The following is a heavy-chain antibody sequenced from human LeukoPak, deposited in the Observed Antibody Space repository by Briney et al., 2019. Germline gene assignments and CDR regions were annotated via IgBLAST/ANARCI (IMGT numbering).Heavy chain of an antibody. D-gene: IGHD5-12*01. CDR3: AREAYSAYDVGFED. Sequence: GRSLRLSCAASGFTFRSYAIHWVRQAPGKGLEWVAVDGNNNYYTDSVKGRFTISRDNSENTVYLQMNSLRAEDAGMYFCAREAYSAYDVGFEDWGQGTLVTVSS. CDR2: DGNNN. J-gene: IGHJ4*02. V-gene: IGHV3-30-3*01. CDR1: GFTFRSYA.